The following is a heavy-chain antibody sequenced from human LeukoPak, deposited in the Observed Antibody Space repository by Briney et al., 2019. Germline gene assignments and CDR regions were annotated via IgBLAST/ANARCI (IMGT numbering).Heavy chain of an antibody. D-gene: IGHD2-21*01. CDR3: AKDIPPLID. V-gene: IGHV3-23*01. J-gene: IGHJ4*02. Sequence: AGSLRLSCAASGFTFSGYAMSWVGQGPGKGLEWVSAISTSGGSSYYADSGKGRFTISRVNSKNKLYLQMNSLRAEDTAVYYCAKDIPPLIDWGQGTLVTVSS. CDR2: ISTSGGSS. CDR1: GFTFSGYA.